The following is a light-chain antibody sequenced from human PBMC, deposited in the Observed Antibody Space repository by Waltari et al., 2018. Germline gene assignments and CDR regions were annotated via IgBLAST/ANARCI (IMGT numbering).Light chain of an antibody. V-gene: IGLV1-47*01. J-gene: IGLJ3*02. CDR1: SSNIGSNS. Sequence: QSVLTQPPSASGTPGQRVTISCSGSSSNIGSNSVYWYQQLPGTAPKLLIYRNNQRPSGVPDRFSGSKAGTAASLAXXGLRSEDEADYYWAAGXDSLSGWVFGGGTKLTVL. CDR3: AAGXDSLSGWV. CDR2: RNN.